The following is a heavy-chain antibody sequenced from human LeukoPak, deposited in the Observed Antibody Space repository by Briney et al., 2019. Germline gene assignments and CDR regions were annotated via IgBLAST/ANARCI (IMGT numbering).Heavy chain of an antibody. CDR1: GFTFSSYA. CDR3: ARDLTSGSYLLHYFDY. J-gene: IGHJ4*02. V-gene: IGHV3-30*04. D-gene: IGHD1-26*01. CDR2: ISYDGSNK. Sequence: GGSLRLSCAASGFTFSSYAMHWVRQAPGKGLEWVAVISYDGSNKYYADSVKGRFTISRDNSKNTLCPQMNSLRAEDTAVYYCARDLTSGSYLLHYFDYWGQGTLVTVSS.